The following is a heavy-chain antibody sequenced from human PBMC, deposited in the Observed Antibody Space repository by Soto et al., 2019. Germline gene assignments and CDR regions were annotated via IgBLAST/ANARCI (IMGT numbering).Heavy chain of an antibody. CDR3: ARSIGGQQLDWYFDL. D-gene: IGHD6-13*01. V-gene: IGHV4-39*01. J-gene: IGHJ2*01. Sequence: QLQLQESGPGLVKPSETLSLTCTVSGGSISSSSYYWGWIRQPPGKGLEWIGSIYYSGSTYYNPSLKSRVTISVDTSKNQFSLKLSSVTAADTAVYYCARSIGGQQLDWYFDLWGRGTLVTVSS. CDR2: IYYSGST. CDR1: GGSISSSSYY.